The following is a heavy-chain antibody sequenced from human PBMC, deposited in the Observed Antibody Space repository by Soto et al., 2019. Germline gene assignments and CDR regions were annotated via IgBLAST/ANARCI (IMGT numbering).Heavy chain of an antibody. J-gene: IGHJ4*02. D-gene: IGHD1-7*01. CDR1: GFTFSSYG. CDR3: AKDGITGTTIPTLLIDY. Sequence: GGSLRLSCAASGFTFSSYGMHWVRQAPGKGLEWVAVISYDGSNKYYADSVKGRFTISRDNSKNTLYLQMNSLRAEDTAVYYCAKDGITGTTIPTLLIDYWGQGTLVTVSS. CDR2: ISYDGSNK. V-gene: IGHV3-30*18.